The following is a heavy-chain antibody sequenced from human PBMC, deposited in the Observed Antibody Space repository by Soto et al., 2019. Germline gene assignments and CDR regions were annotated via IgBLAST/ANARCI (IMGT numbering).Heavy chain of an antibody. J-gene: IGHJ4*02. V-gene: IGHV3-74*01. CDR3: ALSHPVTTDY. CDR2: INSAGSST. D-gene: IGHD1-1*01. Sequence: EVQLVESGGGLVQPGGSLRLSCAASGLTFSSYWMHWVRQAPGKGLVWVSRINSAGSSTRYADSVKGRCTLSRDNAKNTLYLQMNSLRAENTAVSYCALSHPVTTDYWGQGTLVTVSS. CDR1: GLTFSSYW.